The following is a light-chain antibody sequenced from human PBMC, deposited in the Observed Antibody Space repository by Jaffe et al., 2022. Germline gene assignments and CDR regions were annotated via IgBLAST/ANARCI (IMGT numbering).Light chain of an antibody. CDR2: AAS. Sequence: DIQMTQSPASLSASVGDRVTITCRASQSISNYLNWYQQKSGQAPELLIYAASSLQIGVPSRFNGSGSGTDFTLTITGLQPDDFASYYCQQSYTNPRTFGQGTKLEIK. CDR1: QSISNY. V-gene: IGKV1-39*01. CDR3: QQSYTNPRT. J-gene: IGKJ2*01.